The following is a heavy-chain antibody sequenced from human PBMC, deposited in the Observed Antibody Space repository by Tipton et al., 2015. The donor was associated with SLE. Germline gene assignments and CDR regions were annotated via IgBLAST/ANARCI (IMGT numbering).Heavy chain of an antibody. V-gene: IGHV3-30*03. Sequence: SLRLSCAASGFTFSSYGMHWVRQAPGKGLECVALISYDGSNKYYADSVKGRFTISRDNSKNTLYLQMNSLRAEDTAVYYCARDLVPNGHIDYWGQGTLVTVSS. CDR2: ISYDGSNK. CDR1: GFTFSSYG. D-gene: IGHD2-8*01. J-gene: IGHJ4*02. CDR3: ARDLVPNGHIDY.